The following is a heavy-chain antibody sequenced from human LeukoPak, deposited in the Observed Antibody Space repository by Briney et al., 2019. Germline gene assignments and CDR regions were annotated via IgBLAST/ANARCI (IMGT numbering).Heavy chain of an antibody. V-gene: IGHV1-8*03. J-gene: IGHJ3*02. CDR2: MNPNSGNT. Sequence: ASVTVSCKASGYTFTSYDINWVRQATGQGLEWMGWMNPNSGNTGYAQKFQGRVTITRNTSISTAYMELSSLRSEDTAVYYCARVKSGSADDAFDIWGQGTMVTVSS. CDR3: ARVKSGSADDAFDI. D-gene: IGHD1-26*01. CDR1: GYTFTSYD.